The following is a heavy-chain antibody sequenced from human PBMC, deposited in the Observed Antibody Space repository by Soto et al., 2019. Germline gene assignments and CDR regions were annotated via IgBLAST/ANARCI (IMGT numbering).Heavy chain of an antibody. CDR1: GYTFTGYY. J-gene: IGHJ4*02. CDR2: INPNSGGT. Sequence: ASVKVSCKASGYTFTGYYMHWVRQAPGQGLEWMGWINPNSGGTNYAQKFQGWVTMTRDTSISTAYMELSRLRSDDTAMYYCARDRGSSWYGSDFDYWGQGTLVTVSS. V-gene: IGHV1-2*04. CDR3: ARDRGSSWYGSDFDY. D-gene: IGHD6-13*01.